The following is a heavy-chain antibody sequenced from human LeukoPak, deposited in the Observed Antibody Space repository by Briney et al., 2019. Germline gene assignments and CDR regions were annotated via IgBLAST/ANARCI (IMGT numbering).Heavy chain of an antibody. Sequence: SETLSLTCTVSGGSISSYYWSWIRQPPGKGLEWIGEINHSGSTNYNPSLKSRVTISVDTSKNQFSLKLSSVTAADTAVYYCARGQNGDWFDYWGQGTLVTVSS. J-gene: IGHJ4*02. CDR3: ARGQNGDWFDY. CDR1: GGSISSYY. CDR2: INHSGST. D-gene: IGHD4-17*01. V-gene: IGHV4-34*01.